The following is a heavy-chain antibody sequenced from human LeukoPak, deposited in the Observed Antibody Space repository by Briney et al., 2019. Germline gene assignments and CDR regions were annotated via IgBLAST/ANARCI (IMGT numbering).Heavy chain of an antibody. CDR1: GGSISSSSYY. Sequence: SETLSLTCTVSGGSISSSSYYWGWIRQPPGKGLEWIGSLYYSWSTYYNLSLKSRVTISVDTSKNQFSLKVSSVTAADTAVYYCARLSGDSTVYSSTWYPDSWGQGTLVTVSS. CDR3: ARLSGDSTVYSSTWYPDS. D-gene: IGHD6-13*01. CDR2: LYYSWST. J-gene: IGHJ4*02. V-gene: IGHV4-39*01.